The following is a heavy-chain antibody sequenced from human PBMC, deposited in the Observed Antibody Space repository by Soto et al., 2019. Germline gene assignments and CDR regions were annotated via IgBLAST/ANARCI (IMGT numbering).Heavy chain of an antibody. CDR1: GFTFSSYS. CDR2: ISSSSSTI. D-gene: IGHD2-2*03. V-gene: IGHV3-48*01. J-gene: IGHJ4*02. Sequence: EVQLVESGGGLVQPGGSLRLSCAASGFTFSSYSMNWVHQAPGKGLEWVSYISSSSSTIYYADSVKGRFTISRDNAKNSLYLQMNSLRAEDTAVYYCARDHGYCSSTSCLPYFDYWGQGTLVTVSS. CDR3: ARDHGYCSSTSCLPYFDY.